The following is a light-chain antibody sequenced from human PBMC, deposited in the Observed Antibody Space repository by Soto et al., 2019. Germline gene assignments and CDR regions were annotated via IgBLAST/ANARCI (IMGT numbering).Light chain of an antibody. CDR1: QSVSSY. V-gene: IGKV3-11*01. J-gene: IGKJ4*01. CDR2: DAS. Sequence: EIVLTQSPATLSLSPGERATLSCRASQSVSSYLAWYQQKPGQAPRLLIYDASNRATGVPARFSGSGSGTDFTLTISSLEPEEFVVYYGQQRSNWPLTFGGGTKVEIK. CDR3: QQRSNWPLT.